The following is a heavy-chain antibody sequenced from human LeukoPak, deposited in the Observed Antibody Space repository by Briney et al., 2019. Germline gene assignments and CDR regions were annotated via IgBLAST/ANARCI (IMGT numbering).Heavy chain of an antibody. D-gene: IGHD6-13*01. CDR1: GGSICGYY. CDR2: IYTSEFT. V-gene: IGHV4-4*07. J-gene: IGHJ5*02. Sequence: PSETLSLTCTLSGGSICGYYWSCIRQPAGKGLEFIGRIYTSEFTNYNPPPKSRGFMSVDTSHNQFSLKLNSVTAADTAVDYCARALWRSSSWEFDPWGEGILVTVSS. CDR3: ARALWRSSSWEFDP.